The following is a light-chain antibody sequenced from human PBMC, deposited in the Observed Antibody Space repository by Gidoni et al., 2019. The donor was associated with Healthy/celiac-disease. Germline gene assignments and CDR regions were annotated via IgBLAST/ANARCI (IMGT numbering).Light chain of an antibody. CDR3: QQRSNWPLT. CDR1: QCVSSY. CDR2: DAS. J-gene: IGKJ4*01. V-gene: IGKV3-11*01. Sequence: EIVLTQSPATLSWSPGERATLSCRASQCVSSYLAWYQQKPGQAPRLLIYDASHRATSIPARFSGSGSGTDFTLTISSLEPEDFAVYYCQQRSNWPLTFGGGTKVEIK.